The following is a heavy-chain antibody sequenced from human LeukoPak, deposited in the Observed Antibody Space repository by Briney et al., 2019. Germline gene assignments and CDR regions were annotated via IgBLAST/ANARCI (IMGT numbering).Heavy chain of an antibody. CDR2: ISWNSGSI. V-gene: IGHV3-9*01. Sequence: GRSLRLSCAASGFSFHDYAMHWVRQAPGKGLEGGSGISWNSGSIVYADSVKGRFTISRDNAKNSLYLQMNSLRAEDTALYYCAKALATVTTAFDYWGQGTLVIVSS. CDR3: AKALATVTTAFDY. CDR1: GFSFHDYA. J-gene: IGHJ4*02. D-gene: IGHD4-17*01.